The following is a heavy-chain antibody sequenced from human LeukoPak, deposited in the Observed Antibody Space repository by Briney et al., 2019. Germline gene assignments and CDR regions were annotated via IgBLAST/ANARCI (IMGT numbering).Heavy chain of an antibody. D-gene: IGHD6-19*01. J-gene: IGHJ4*02. CDR2: IRSGGDAV. Sequence: GGSLRLSCAASGFTFSSFEMHWVRQAPGKGLEWISYIRSGGDAVYYADSVKGRFTISRDNAKNSLYLQMYSLRADDTAVYYCARRPSGWPSDYWGQGTLVIVSS. CDR3: ARRPSGWPSDY. V-gene: IGHV3-48*03. CDR1: GFTFSSFE.